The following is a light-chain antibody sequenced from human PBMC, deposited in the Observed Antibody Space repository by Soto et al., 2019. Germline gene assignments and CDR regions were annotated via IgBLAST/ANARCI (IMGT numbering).Light chain of an antibody. CDR3: QQYYTYPLT. V-gene: IGKV1-8*01. J-gene: IGKJ4*01. CDR1: QSISSS. Sequence: IPLTQSPSSFSASTGDRVTIACRASQSISSSLAWYQQKPGKAPKLLIHAASTLQSGVPSRFSGSGSGPDFTLTISCLQSEDFATYYCQQYYTYPLTFGGGTKVEIK. CDR2: AAS.